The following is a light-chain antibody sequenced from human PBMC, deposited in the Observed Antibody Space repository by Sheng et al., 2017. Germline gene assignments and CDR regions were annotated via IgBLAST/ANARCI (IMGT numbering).Light chain of an antibody. CDR2: QVS. CDR3: MQGTHWPWT. J-gene: IGKJ1*01. CDR1: HDVVHSDGNTY. Sequence: EVMLTQSPLSLRVTRGQSASISCKSSHDVVHSDGNTYLNWYHQGPGRPPRRLIYQVSNRDSGVPDRFSGSGAGSDFTLQISRVEPEDVGVYYCMQGTHWPWTFGRGTQVEVK. V-gene: IGKV2-30*02.